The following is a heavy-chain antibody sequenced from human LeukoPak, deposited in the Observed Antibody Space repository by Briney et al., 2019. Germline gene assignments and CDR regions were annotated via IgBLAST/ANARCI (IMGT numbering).Heavy chain of an antibody. Sequence: SETLSLTCTVSGGSISSSSYYWGWIRQPPGKGLEWIGSIYYSGSTYYNPSLKSRVTISVDTSKNQFSLKLSSVTAADTAVYYCASGLAAAGTRPFDYWGQGTLVTVSS. CDR1: GGSISSSSYY. J-gene: IGHJ4*02. CDR2: IYYSGST. D-gene: IGHD6-13*01. V-gene: IGHV4-39*07. CDR3: ASGLAAAGTRPFDY.